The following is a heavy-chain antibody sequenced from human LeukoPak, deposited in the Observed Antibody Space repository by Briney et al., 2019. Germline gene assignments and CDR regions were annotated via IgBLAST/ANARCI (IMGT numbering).Heavy chain of an antibody. CDR1: GGSISSYY. CDR3: ARVGGGYSSEEY. J-gene: IGHJ4*02. Sequence: SETLSLTCTVSGGSISSYYWSWIRQPPGKGLEWIGYIYYSGSTNCNPSLKSRVTISVDTSKNQFSLKLSSVTAADTAVYYCARVGGGYSSEEYWGQGTLVTVSS. D-gene: IGHD6-25*01. CDR2: IYYSGST. V-gene: IGHV4-59*01.